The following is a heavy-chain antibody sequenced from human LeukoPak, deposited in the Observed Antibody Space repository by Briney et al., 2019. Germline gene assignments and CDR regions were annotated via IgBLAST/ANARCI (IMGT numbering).Heavy chain of an antibody. CDR3: AGGYSSGWDGNYYYYYYGMDV. J-gene: IGHJ6*04. CDR2: IYYSGST. D-gene: IGHD6-19*01. V-gene: IGHV4-30-4*01. Sequence: SETLSLTCTVSGGSISSGDYYWSWIRQPPGKGLEWIGYIYYSGSTYYNPSLKSRVTISVDTSKNQFSLKLSSVTAADTAVYYCAGGYSSGWDGNYYYYYYGMDVWGKGTTVTVSS. CDR1: GGSISSGDYY.